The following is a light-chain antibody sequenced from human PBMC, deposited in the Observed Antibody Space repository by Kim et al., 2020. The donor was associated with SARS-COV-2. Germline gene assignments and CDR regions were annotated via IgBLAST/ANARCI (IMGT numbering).Light chain of an antibody. V-gene: IGLV1-44*01. CDR3: VAWDDRLNGPV. J-gene: IGLJ3*02. CDR1: SSNIGSNT. Sequence: GQRVTISWSGSSSNIGSNTMYWYQQLPGTAPKLLIYGNHQRPSGVPDRFSGSKSGTSASLAISGLQSEDEAEYYCVAWDDRLNGPVFGGGTQLTVL. CDR2: GNH.